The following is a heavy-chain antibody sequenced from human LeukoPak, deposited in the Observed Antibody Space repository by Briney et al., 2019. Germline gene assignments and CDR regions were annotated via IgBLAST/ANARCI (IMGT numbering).Heavy chain of an antibody. J-gene: IGHJ4*02. D-gene: IGHD5-24*01. V-gene: IGHV1-18*01. CDR3: AKPMTRYSVEMATITLDY. Sequence: ASVKVSCKASGYTFTSYGISWVRQAPGQGLEWMGWISAYNGNTNYAQKLQGRVTMTTDTSTSTAYMELRSLRSDDTAVYYCAKPMTRYSVEMATITLDYWGQGTLVTVSS. CDR2: ISAYNGNT. CDR1: GYTFTSYG.